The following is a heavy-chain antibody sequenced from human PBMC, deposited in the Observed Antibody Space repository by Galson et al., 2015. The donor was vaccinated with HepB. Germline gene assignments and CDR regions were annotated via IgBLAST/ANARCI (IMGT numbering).Heavy chain of an antibody. CDR1: GFDVSTNY. CDR2: LSGGGST. J-gene: IGHJ4*02. CDR3: AKIGPSNYQFLY. D-gene: IGHD4-11*01. V-gene: IGHV3-53*01. Sequence: SLRLSCAASGFDVSTNYMSWVRQAPGKGLEWVSGLSGGGSTYYADSVKGRFTISRDNSKNTVYLQMNSLRTEDTAVYYCAKIGPSNYQFLYWGQGALVTVSS.